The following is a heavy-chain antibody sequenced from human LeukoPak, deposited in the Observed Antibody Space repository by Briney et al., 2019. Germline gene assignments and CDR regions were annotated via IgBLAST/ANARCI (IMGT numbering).Heavy chain of an antibody. CDR1: GFTFSSYW. D-gene: IGHD3-10*01. Sequence: GGSLRLSCAASGFTFSSYWMHWVRQVPGKGVVCVSRINSDGSSSGYADSVKGRFTISRDNAKNTLYLQMDSLRAEDTAVYYCAREVVLLWFGVSKNYFDPWGQGTLVTVSS. J-gene: IGHJ5*02. CDR3: AREVVLLWFGVSKNYFDP. V-gene: IGHV3-74*01. CDR2: INSDGSSS.